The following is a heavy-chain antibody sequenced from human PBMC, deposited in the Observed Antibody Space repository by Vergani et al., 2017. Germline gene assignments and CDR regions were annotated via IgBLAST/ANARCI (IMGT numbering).Heavy chain of an antibody. CDR1: GYTFTSYY. V-gene: IGHV1-46*01. D-gene: IGHD4-17*01. CDR3: ARDPTTVTTGVYYFDY. CDR2: INPSGGST. Sequence: QVQLVQSGAEVKKPGASVKVSCKASGYTFTSYYMPWVRQAPGQGLEWMGIINPSGGSTSYEQKFQGRVTMTRDTSTSTVYMELSSLRSEDTAVYYCARDPTTVTTGVYYFDYWGQGTLVTVSS. J-gene: IGHJ4*02.